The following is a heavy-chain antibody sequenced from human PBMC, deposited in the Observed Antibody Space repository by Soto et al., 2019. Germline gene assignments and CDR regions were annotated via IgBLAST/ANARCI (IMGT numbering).Heavy chain of an antibody. CDR2: ISYDGSNK. J-gene: IGHJ4*02. D-gene: IGHD3-22*01. CDR3: AKDRSVDYYDSSGPSMLDY. V-gene: IGHV3-30*18. Sequence: SLRLSCAASGFTFSSYGMHWVRQAPGKGLEWVAVISYDGSNKYYADSVKGRFTISRDNSKNTLYLQMNSLRAEDTAVYYCAKDRSVDYYDSSGPSMLDYWGQGTLVTVSS. CDR1: GFTFSSYG.